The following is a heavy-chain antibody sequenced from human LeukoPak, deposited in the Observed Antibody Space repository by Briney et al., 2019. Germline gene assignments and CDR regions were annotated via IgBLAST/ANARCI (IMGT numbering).Heavy chain of an antibody. V-gene: IGHV4-59*08. D-gene: IGHD3-22*01. J-gene: IGHJ3*02. Sequence: SETLSLTCTVSGGSISPYYWSWIRQSPGKGLVWIGYIYYSGSTNYNPSPKSRVTISVDMSKNQFSLKLSSVTAADTALYYCARHFTYYYDSSGYPRDAFDIWGQGTMVTVSS. CDR2: IYYSGST. CDR1: GGSISPYY. CDR3: ARHFTYYYDSSGYPRDAFDI.